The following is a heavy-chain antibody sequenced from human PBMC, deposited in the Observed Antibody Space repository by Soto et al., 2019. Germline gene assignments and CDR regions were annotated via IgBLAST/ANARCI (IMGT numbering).Heavy chain of an antibody. CDR2: IGVTGGSP. CDR1: GFTFSNYA. Sequence: GGSLRLSCAASGFTFSNYAMYLVRQSPGKGLEWASHIGVTGGSPQYTDSVKGRFNISRDNSKNTLYLQMNSLRVEDTAVYYCAKDAVPYNKRYDGFDIRGQAT. CDR3: AKDAVPYNKRYDGFDI. J-gene: IGHJ3*02. V-gene: IGHV3-23*01. D-gene: IGHD1-20*01.